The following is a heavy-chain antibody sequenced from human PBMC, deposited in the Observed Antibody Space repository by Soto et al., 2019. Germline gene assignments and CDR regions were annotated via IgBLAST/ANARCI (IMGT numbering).Heavy chain of an antibody. CDR3: VRDWKEGVGSAFYY. D-gene: IGHD1-26*01. CDR1: GYTFISYG. Sequence: QVQLVQSGAEVKKPGASVKVSCKASGYTFISYGIGWVRQAPGQGLEWMGWSSTYNGNTKYAQKFQGRVTMTTDTSTITAYMDLRSLRSDDTAVYYCVRDWKEGVGSAFYYWGQGTLVAVSS. CDR2: SSTYNGNT. J-gene: IGHJ4*02. V-gene: IGHV1-18*01.